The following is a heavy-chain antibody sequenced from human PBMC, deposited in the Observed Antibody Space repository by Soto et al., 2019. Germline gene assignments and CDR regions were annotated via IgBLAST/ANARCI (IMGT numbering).Heavy chain of an antibody. J-gene: IGHJ6*02. CDR2: ISGSGGSI. V-gene: IGHV3-23*01. D-gene: IGHD2-15*01. CDR3: AKDQVAAPGYYGLDV. Sequence: PGGSLRLSCTASGFISGFNFGSYGMAWVRQAPGKGPEWIADISGSGGSITYAASVEGRFTISRDNSKSMVYLEMNSLRAEDTALYYCAKDQVAAPGYYGLDVWGQGTTVTVS. CDR1: GFISGFNFGSYG.